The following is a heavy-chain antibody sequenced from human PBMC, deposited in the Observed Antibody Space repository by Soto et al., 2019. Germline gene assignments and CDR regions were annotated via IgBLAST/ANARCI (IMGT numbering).Heavy chain of an antibody. V-gene: IGHV3-11*01. D-gene: IGHD5-18*01. Sequence: PGGSLRLSCAASGFTFSDYYMSWIRQAPGKGLEWVSYISSSGSTIYYADSVKGRFTISRDNAKNSLYLQMNSLRAEGTAVSYCARVTGYSYGSLSYSDYWGQATRVTVS. J-gene: IGHJ4*02. CDR3: ARVTGYSYGSLSYSDY. CDR2: ISSSGSTI. CDR1: GFTFSDYY.